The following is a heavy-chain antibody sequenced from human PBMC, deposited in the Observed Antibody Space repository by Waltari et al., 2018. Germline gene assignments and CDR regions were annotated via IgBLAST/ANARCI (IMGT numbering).Heavy chain of an antibody. CDR2: MSGSGLI. V-gene: IGHV3-23*01. Sequence: EFQLLEAGGGLAQPGGSLRLSCAASGFTLTTYTVNWVRQGPGKGLGWVSLMSGSGLIGYADSVKGRFTISRDNAKNTLYLEMNRLRVEDTAVYFCAKDEGNRIAPTFGMDAWGHGTTVLVS. CDR1: GFTLTTYT. J-gene: IGHJ6*02. CDR3: AKDEGNRIAPTFGMDA. D-gene: IGHD5-12*01.